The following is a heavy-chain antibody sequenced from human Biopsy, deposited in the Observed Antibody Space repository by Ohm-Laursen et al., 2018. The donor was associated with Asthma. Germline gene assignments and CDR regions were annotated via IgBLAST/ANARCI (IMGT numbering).Heavy chain of an antibody. CDR3: ARDFVDSAMDYFDY. J-gene: IGHJ4*02. D-gene: IGHD5-18*01. CDR2: ISYSGST. CDR1: GGSVSSGSHY. Sequence: SQTLFLTCPVSGGSVSSGSHYWSWIRQPPGKGLEWIGYISYSGSTNYNPSLKSRVTISVDTSKNQFSLKLSSVTAADTAVYYCARDFVDSAMDYFDYWGQGTLVTVSS. V-gene: IGHV4-61*01.